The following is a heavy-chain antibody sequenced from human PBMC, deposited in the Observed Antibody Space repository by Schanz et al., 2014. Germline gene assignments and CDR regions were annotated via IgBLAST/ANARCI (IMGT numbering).Heavy chain of an antibody. CDR2: INPNSGGT. D-gene: IGHD3-10*01. CDR1: GYTFTDYH. J-gene: IGHJ5*02. CDR3: AREGTVIRGLSGWFDP. Sequence: QVQLVQSGAEVKKPGASVKVSCKSSGYTFTDYHIHWVRQAPGQGLEYMGRINPNSGGTNFAQKFPGRVTLTRDTSISTVYMELSRLRSDDTAVYYCAREGTVIRGLSGWFDPWGQGTLVTVSS. V-gene: IGHV1-2*06.